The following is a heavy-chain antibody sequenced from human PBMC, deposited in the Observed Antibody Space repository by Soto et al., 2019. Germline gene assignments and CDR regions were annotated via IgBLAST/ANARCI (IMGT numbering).Heavy chain of an antibody. CDR1: GFTFSSYA. D-gene: IGHD2-15*01. CDR3: ARGPRYVVAATRDYYYGMDV. J-gene: IGHJ6*02. CDR2: ISYDGSNK. V-gene: IGHV3-30-3*01. Sequence: QPGGSLRLSCAASGFTFSSYAMHWVRQAPGKGLEWVAVISYDGSNKYYADSVKGRFTISRDNSKNTLYLQMNSLRAEDTAVYYCARGPRYVVAATRDYYYGMDVWGQGTTVTVSS.